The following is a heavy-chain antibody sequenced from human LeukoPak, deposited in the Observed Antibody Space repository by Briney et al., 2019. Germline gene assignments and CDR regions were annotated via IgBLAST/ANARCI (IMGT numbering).Heavy chain of an antibody. CDR1: GYTFTSYD. V-gene: IGHV1-8*03. Sequence: ASVKVSCKASGYTFTSYDINWVRQATGQGLEWMGWMNPNSGNTGYAQKFQGRVTITRNTSISTAYVELSSLRSEDTAVYYCARGKTTYSRNLYYFDYWGQGTLVTVSS. CDR2: MNPNSGNT. D-gene: IGHD1-7*01. CDR3: ARGKTTYSRNLYYFDY. J-gene: IGHJ4*02.